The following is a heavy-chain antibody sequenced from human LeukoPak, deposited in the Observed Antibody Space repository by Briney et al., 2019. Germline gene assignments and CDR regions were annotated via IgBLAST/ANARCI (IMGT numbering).Heavy chain of an antibody. Sequence: SETLSLTCTVSGDSISRSSDYWGWIRQPPGKGPEWIGSVYYIGSTFYNPSLKSRLTISIDTSKNQFSLKLNSVTAADTAVYYCARVVAAAGNNWFDPWGQGTLVTVSS. J-gene: IGHJ5*02. CDR3: ARVVAAAGNNWFDP. D-gene: IGHD6-13*01. V-gene: IGHV4-39*07. CDR1: GDSISRSSDY. CDR2: VYYIGST.